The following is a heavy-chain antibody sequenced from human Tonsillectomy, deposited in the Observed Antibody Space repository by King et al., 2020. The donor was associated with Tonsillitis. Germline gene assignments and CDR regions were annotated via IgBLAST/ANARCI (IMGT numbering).Heavy chain of an antibody. CDR2: FSYDGSNR. V-gene: IGHV3-30*03. CDR1: VFTFSNFG. D-gene: IGHD1-14*01. Sequence: VQLVESGGGVVQPGRSLRLSCAASVFTFSNFGMHLVRQVPGKGIEWVALFSYDGSNRLYADSVTGRFTISRDNSKNTLYLQMNSLRAEDTAVYYCARDPSRSYFQHWGQGTLVIVSS. CDR3: ARDPSRSYFQH. J-gene: IGHJ1*01.